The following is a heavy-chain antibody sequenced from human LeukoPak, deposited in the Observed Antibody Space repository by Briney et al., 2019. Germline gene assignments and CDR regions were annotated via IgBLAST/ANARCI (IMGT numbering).Heavy chain of an antibody. Sequence: ASVKVSCKASGYTFTGYYMHWVRQAPGQGLEWMGWINPNSGGTNYAQKYQGRVTMTRDTSISTAYMELSRLRSDDTAVYYCARASTRDIVATIDYWGQGTLVTVSS. J-gene: IGHJ4*02. V-gene: IGHV1-2*02. D-gene: IGHD5-12*01. CDR2: INPNSGGT. CDR1: GYTFTGYY. CDR3: ARASTRDIVATIDY.